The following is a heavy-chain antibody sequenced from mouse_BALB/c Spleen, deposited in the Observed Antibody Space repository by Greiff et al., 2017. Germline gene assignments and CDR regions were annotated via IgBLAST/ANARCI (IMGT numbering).Heavy chain of an antibody. D-gene: IGHD6-1*01. CDR3: VASFFDY. Sequence: QVQLQQPGAELVKPGASVKMSCKASGYTFTSYWMHWVKQRPGQGLEWTGTIDPSDSYTSYNQKFKGKATLTVDTSSSTAYMQLSSLTSEDSAVYYCVASFFDYWGQGTTLTVSS. CDR2: IDPSDSYT. V-gene: IGHV1S127*01. CDR1: GYTFTSYW. J-gene: IGHJ2*01.